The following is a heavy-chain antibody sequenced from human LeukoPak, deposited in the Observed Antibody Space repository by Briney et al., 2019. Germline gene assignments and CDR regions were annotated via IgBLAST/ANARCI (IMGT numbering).Heavy chain of an antibody. Sequence: GASVKVSCKASGYTFTGYYMHWVRQAPGQGLEWMGWINPNSGGTNYAQKFQGRVTMTRDTSISTAYMELSRLRSDDTAVYYCARDGNGLGELSSNYYYYYMDVWGKGTTVTVSS. CDR2: INPNSGGT. CDR1: GYTFTGYY. J-gene: IGHJ6*03. CDR3: ARDGNGLGELSSNYYYYYMDV. D-gene: IGHD3-16*02. V-gene: IGHV1-2*02.